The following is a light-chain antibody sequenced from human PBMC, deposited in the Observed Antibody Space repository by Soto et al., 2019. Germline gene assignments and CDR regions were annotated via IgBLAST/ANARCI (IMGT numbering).Light chain of an antibody. Sequence: EIVMTQSPATLSVSPGERATLSCRASQSVSSNLAWYQQKPGQAPRLLIYDSSTRANGIPARFSGSGSGTEFTLTVSSLQSEDIAVYYCQQYNNWPLYTFGQGTKLEIK. CDR1: QSVSSN. CDR3: QQYNNWPLYT. J-gene: IGKJ2*01. CDR2: DSS. V-gene: IGKV3-15*01.